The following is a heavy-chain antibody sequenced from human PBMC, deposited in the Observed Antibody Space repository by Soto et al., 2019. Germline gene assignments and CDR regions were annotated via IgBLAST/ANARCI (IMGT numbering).Heavy chain of an antibody. CDR2: INSDGTRT. J-gene: IGHJ5*02. CDR1: GFTFTNYW. CDR3: ARVATGSYNWFDP. D-gene: IGHD1-26*01. V-gene: IGHV3-74*01. Sequence: PGGSLRLSCAASGFTFTNYWMHWVRQAPGKELEWVSRINSDGTRTTYADSVKGRFTISRDNAKNTLYLQMNSLRAEDTAVYYCARVATGSYNWFDPWGQGTLVTVSS.